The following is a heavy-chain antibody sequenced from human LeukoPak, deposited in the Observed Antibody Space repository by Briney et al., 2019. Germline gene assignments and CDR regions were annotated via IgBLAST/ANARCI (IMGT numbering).Heavy chain of an antibody. J-gene: IGHJ4*02. CDR1: GGSFSGYY. D-gene: IGHD6-13*01. V-gene: IGHV4-34*01. CDR2: INHSGST. CDR3: ARFSSSNGNWYPEDN. Sequence: SETLSLTCAVYGGSFSGYYWSWIRQPPGKGLEWIGEINHSGSTNYNLSLKSRVTISVDTSRNQFSLRLTSVTAADTAVYYCARFSSSNGNWYPEDNWGQGTPVTVSS.